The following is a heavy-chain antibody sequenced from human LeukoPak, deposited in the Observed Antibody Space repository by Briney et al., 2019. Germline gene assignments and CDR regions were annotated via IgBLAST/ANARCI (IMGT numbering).Heavy chain of an antibody. D-gene: IGHD3-22*01. CDR3: ASGLVTEYYYDSSASGGESDY. V-gene: IGHV4-4*07. CDR1: GGSISSYY. J-gene: IGHJ4*02. CDR2: IYTSGST. Sequence: SETLSLTCTVSGGSISSYYWSWIRQPAGKGLEWIGRIYTSGSTNYNPSLKSRVTMSVDTSKNQFSLRLTSVTAADTAVYYCASGLVTEYYYDSSASGGESDYWGQGTLVTVSS.